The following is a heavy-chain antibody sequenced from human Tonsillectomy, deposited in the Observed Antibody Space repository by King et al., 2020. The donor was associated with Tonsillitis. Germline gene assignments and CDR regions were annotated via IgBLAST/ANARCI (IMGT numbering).Heavy chain of an antibody. V-gene: IGHV4-59*01. J-gene: IGHJ4*02. CDR1: GGSISSYY. Sequence: VQLQESGPGLVKPSETLSLTCTVSGGSISSYYCSWIRQPPGKGLEWIGYIYYSGSTNYNPSLKSLVTLSVDTPKNQFSLKLSSVTAADTAVYYCARDQNYYDSSGYYRGGFDYWGQGTLVTVSS. D-gene: IGHD3-22*01. CDR3: ARDQNYYDSSGYYRGGFDY. CDR2: IYYSGST.